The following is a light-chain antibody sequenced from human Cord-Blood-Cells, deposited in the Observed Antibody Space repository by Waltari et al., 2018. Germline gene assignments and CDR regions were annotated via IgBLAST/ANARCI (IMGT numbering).Light chain of an antibody. Sequence: SYVLTQPPSVSVAPGKTARIICGGNNSVSKSVPWSQQKPGQAPVLVVYDDSDRPSGIPERFSGSNSGNTATLTISRVEAGDEADYYCQVWDSSSDHPVFGGGTKLTVL. J-gene: IGLJ2*01. CDR2: DDS. CDR1: NSVSKS. CDR3: QVWDSSSDHPV. V-gene: IGLV3-21*03.